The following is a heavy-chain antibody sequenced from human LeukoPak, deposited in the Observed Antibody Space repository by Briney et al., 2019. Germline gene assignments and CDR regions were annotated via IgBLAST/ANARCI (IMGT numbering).Heavy chain of an antibody. CDR1: GGSISSYY. D-gene: IGHD3-3*01. Sequence: SETLSLTCTVSGGSISSYYWSWFRQPPAKGLEWIGYIYTSGSTNYNPALKSRVTISVDKSKNRFSLKLRSVTAADTAVYYCAAGLPYYDFWSGYLPGFDYWGQGTLVTVSS. V-gene: IGHV4-4*09. CDR2: IYTSGST. J-gene: IGHJ4*02. CDR3: AAGLPYYDFWSGYLPGFDY.